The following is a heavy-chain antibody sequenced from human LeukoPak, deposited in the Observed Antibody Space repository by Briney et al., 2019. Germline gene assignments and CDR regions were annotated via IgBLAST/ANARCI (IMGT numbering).Heavy chain of an antibody. CDR1: GLTVSSNS. D-gene: IGHD3-10*01. CDR3: ARDNSQLLWFGELCPICGFNYFDY. Sequence: GGSLRLSCAASGLTVSSNSMSWVRQAPGKGLEWVANIKQDGSEKYYVDSVKGRFTISRGNAKNSLCLQMNSLRAEDTAVYYCARDNSQLLWFGELCPICGFNYFDYWGQGTLVTVSS. J-gene: IGHJ4*02. V-gene: IGHV3-7*01. CDR2: IKQDGSEK.